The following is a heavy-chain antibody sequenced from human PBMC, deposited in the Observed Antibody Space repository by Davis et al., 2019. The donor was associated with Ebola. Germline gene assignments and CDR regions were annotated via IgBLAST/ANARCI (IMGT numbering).Heavy chain of an antibody. CDR1: GFTFTNYA. Sequence: GGSLRLSCAASGFTFTNYAMNWVRQAPGKGLEWVSSVSVRGDTTYYADSAKGRFTISRDNSDNTLYLHMNNLKVDDTAVYYCARSPTLTGRGRLDSWGQGVLVAVSS. J-gene: IGHJ5*01. V-gene: IGHV3-23*01. CDR3: ARSPTLTGRGRLDS. CDR2: VSVRGDTT. D-gene: IGHD1-14*01.